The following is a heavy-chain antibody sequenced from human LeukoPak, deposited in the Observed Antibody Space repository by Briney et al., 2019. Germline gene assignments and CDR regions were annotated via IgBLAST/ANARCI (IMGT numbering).Heavy chain of an antibody. J-gene: IGHJ3*02. Sequence: GGSLRLSCAASGFTFSSYSMNWVRQAPGKGLEWVSLVSSSSTTIYFADSVKGRFTISRDNAKNSLYLQMNSLRVEDTAVYYCAREWELGGKAFDIWGQGTTVTVSS. CDR3: AREWELGGKAFDI. CDR2: VSSSSTTI. V-gene: IGHV3-48*04. CDR1: GFTFSSYS. D-gene: IGHD1-26*01.